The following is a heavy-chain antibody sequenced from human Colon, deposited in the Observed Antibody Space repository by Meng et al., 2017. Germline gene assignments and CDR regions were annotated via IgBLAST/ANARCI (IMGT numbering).Heavy chain of an antibody. J-gene: IGHJ1*01. D-gene: IGHD3-3*02. V-gene: IGHV3-73*01. Sequence: GGSLRLSCTGPGFPFSGSDFHWVRQASGKGLEWVGRIKSKVESYATAYAASVKGRFTLSVDDSKNKAYLQISSLKMDDTGIYYCISRPSIVKALNWGQGTLVTVSS. CDR2: IKSKVESYAT. CDR3: ISRPSIVKALN. CDR1: GFPFSGSD.